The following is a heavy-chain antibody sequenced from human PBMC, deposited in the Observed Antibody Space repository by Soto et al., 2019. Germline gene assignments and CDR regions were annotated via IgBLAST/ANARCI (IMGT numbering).Heavy chain of an antibody. D-gene: IGHD5-18*01. Sequence: QVQLVQSGAEVKKPGASVKVSCKASGYTFTSYSISWVRQAPGQGLEWMGWISAYNGNTYHARKLQGRVTMTTDTSTSTAYMELRSLRSDATAVYYWAIAVGYGLIDYWGQGTLVTVSS. CDR1: GYTFTSYS. CDR3: AIAVGYGLIDY. J-gene: IGHJ4*02. V-gene: IGHV1-18*01. CDR2: ISAYNGNT.